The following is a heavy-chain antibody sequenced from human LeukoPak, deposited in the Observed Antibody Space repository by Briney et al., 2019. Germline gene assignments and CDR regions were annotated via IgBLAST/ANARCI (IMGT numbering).Heavy chain of an antibody. CDR3: ARRIIVVVAATPVWFDP. Sequence: PSGTLSLTCAVYGGSFSGYYWSWIRQPPGKGLEWIGEINHSGSTNYNPSLKSRVTISVDTSKNQFSLKLSSVTAADTAVYYCARRIIVVVAATPVWFDPWGQGTLVTVSS. CDR1: GGSFSGYY. CDR2: INHSGST. D-gene: IGHD2-15*01. V-gene: IGHV4-34*01. J-gene: IGHJ5*02.